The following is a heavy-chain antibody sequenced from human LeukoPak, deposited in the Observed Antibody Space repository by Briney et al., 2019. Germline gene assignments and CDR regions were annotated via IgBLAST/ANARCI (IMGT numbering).Heavy chain of an antibody. D-gene: IGHD4-11*01. CDR2: INHSGST. J-gene: IGHJ4*02. CDR3: ASSTVTTISPDY. CDR1: GGSFSGYY. Sequence: SETLSLTCAVYGGSFSGYYWSWIRQPPGKGPEWIGEINHSGSTNYNPSLKSRVTISVDTSKNQFSLKLSSVTAADTAVYYCASSTVTTISPDYWGQGTLVTVSS. V-gene: IGHV4-34*01.